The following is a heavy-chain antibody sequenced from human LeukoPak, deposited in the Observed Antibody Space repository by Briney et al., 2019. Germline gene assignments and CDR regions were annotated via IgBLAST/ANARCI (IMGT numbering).Heavy chain of an antibody. Sequence: GGSLRLSCAASGFTFSSYSMNWVRQAPGKGLERVSYISSSSSTIYYADSVKGRFTISRDNAKNSPYLQMNSLRDEDTAVYYCARDPPAAAGLPWGQGTLVTVSS. CDR2: ISSSSSTI. CDR1: GFTFSSYS. V-gene: IGHV3-48*02. J-gene: IGHJ5*02. CDR3: ARDPPAAAGLP. D-gene: IGHD6-13*01.